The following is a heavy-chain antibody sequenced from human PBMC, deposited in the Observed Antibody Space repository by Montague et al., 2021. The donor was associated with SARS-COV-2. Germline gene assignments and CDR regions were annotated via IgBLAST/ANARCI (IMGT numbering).Heavy chain of an antibody. V-gene: IGHV3-23*01. J-gene: IGHJ4*02. CDR1: GFTFSSHA. CDR2: ISGSGGST. CDR3: AKDIYGSGSYSDNFDY. Sequence: SLRLSCAASGFTFSSHAMSWVRQAPGKGLEWVSAISGSGGSTYYADSVRGRFTISRDNSKNTLYLQMNSLRAEDTAVYYCAKDIYGSGSYSDNFDYWGQGTLVTVSS. D-gene: IGHD3-10*01.